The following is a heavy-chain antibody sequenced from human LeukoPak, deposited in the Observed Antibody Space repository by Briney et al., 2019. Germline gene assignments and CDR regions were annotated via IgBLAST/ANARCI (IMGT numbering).Heavy chain of an antibody. V-gene: IGHV1-18*01. CDR2: IMPNNGNR. J-gene: IGHJ5*02. CDR3: ARWLGTYNWFDP. D-gene: IGHD3-10*01. CDR1: GYSFTSYG. Sequence: GASVKVSCKVSGYSFTSYGITWVRRVPGQGLEWMGWIMPNNGNRDYAQKFQGRVTMTTDTSTSTAYMELRSLRSDDTAVYYCARWLGTYNWFDPWGQGTLVTVSS.